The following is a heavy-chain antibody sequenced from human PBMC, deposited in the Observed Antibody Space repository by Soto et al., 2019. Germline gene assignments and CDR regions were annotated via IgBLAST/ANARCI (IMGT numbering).Heavy chain of an antibody. J-gene: IGHJ4*02. V-gene: IGHV3-7*01. CDR2: INQDRSEK. D-gene: IGHD3-22*01. CDR1: GFTFSSYW. Sequence: GGSLRLSCAASGFTFSSYWMSWVRQAPGKGLEWVANINQDRSEKYYVDSVKGRFTISRDNAKNSLYLQMNSLRAEDTAVYYCAKPRGYYDSSGYPTPDYWGQGTLVTVSS. CDR3: AKPRGYYDSSGYPTPDY.